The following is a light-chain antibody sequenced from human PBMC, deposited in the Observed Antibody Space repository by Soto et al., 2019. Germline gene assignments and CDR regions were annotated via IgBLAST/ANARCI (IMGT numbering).Light chain of an antibody. J-gene: IGKJ2*01. V-gene: IGKV2-28*01. CDR1: QSLLHSNGYNY. Sequence: DFVMTQSPLSLPVTPGEPASISCRSSQSLLHSNGYNYLDWYLQKPGQSPQLLIYWGSSRASGVPDRFSGSGSGTDFTLKISRVEAEDVGVYYCMQALQTPYTFGQGNKLEIK. CDR2: WGS. CDR3: MQALQTPYT.